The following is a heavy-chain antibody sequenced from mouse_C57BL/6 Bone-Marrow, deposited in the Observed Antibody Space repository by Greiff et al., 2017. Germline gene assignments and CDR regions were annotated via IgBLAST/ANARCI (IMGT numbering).Heavy chain of an antibody. CDR1: GYSITSGYY. V-gene: IGHV3-6*01. CDR2: IRYDGSN. D-gene: IGHD1-1*01. Sequence: EVQLQESGPGLVKPSQSLSLTCSVTGYSITSGYYWNWIRQLPGNQLEWLGYIRYDGSNNYNQSLKNRISITRDTSKNQFILKLNSVTTEDTSTYYCSTGSSFAYWGQGTRVTVSA. J-gene: IGHJ3*01. CDR3: STGSSFAY.